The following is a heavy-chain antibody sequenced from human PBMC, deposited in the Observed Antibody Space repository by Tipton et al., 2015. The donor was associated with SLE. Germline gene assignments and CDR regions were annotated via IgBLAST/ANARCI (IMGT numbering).Heavy chain of an antibody. J-gene: IGHJ4*02. CDR3: ARGGVGAYDS. D-gene: IGHD1-26*01. CDR1: GGSISTYY. V-gene: IGHV4-34*01. Sequence: GLVKPSETLSLTCTVSGGSISTYYWSWIRQSPGKGLEWIGEINHRGSTNYNPSLKSRVSISVDTSKTLVSLKVYSVTAADTAVYYCARGGVGAYDSWGQGTLVSVSS. CDR2: INHRGST.